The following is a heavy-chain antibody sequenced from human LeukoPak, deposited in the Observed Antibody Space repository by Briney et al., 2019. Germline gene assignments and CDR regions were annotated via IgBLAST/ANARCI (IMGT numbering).Heavy chain of an antibody. Sequence: RPSETLSLTCAVYGGSFSGYYWSWIRQPPGKGLEWIGEINHSGSTNYNPSLKSRVTISVDTSKNQFSLKLSAVTAADTAVYHCAILRREKYYDLWSGYYRFDYWGQGTLVTVSS. CDR2: INHSGST. J-gene: IGHJ4*02. CDR3: AILRREKYYDLWSGYYRFDY. CDR1: GGSFSGYY. V-gene: IGHV4-34*01. D-gene: IGHD3-3*01.